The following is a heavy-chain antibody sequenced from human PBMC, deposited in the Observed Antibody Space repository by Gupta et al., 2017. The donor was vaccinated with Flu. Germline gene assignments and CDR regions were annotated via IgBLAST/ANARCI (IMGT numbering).Heavy chain of an antibody. J-gene: IGHJ3*02. CDR2: ISSSGSTI. CDR1: GFTFSSYE. V-gene: IGHV3-48*03. Sequence: EVQLVESGGGLVQPGGSLRLSCAASGFTFSSYEMNWVRQAPGKGLEWVSYISSSGSTIYYADSVKGRFTISRDNAKNSLYLQMNSLRAEDTAVYYCARDRTYYDSSGYYADAFDIWGQGTMVTVSS. CDR3: ARDRTYYDSSGYYADAFDI. D-gene: IGHD3-22*01.